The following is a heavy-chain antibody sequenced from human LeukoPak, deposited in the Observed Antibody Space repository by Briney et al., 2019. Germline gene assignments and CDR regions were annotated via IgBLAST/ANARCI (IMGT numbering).Heavy chain of an antibody. CDR3: ARDFPNYDILTGYHTYYFDY. V-gene: IGHV1-46*01. J-gene: IGHJ4*02. CDR1: GYTFTSYC. D-gene: IGHD3-9*01. CDR2: INPSGGST. Sequence: ASVKVSCKASGYTFTSYCMHWVRQAPGQGLEWMGIINPSGGSTSYAQKFQGRVTMTRDTSTSTVYMELSSLRSEDTAVYYCARDFPNYDILTGYHTYYFDYWGQGTLVTVSS.